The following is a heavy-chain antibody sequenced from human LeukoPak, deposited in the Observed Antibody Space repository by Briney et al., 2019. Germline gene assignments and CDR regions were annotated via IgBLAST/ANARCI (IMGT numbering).Heavy chain of an antibody. CDR3: AKVYYEVWAWADY. CDR1: GFTFSSYA. V-gene: IGHV3-23*01. J-gene: IGHJ4*02. Sequence: PGGSLRLPCAASGFTFSSYAMSWVRQAPGKGLEWVSAISGSGGSTYYADSVKGRFTISRDNSKNTLYLQMNSLRAEDTAVYYCAKVYYEVWAWADYWGQGTLVTVSS. D-gene: IGHD3-16*01. CDR2: ISGSGGST.